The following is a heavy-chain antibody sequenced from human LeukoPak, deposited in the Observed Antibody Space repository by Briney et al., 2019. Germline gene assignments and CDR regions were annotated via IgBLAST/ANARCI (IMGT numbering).Heavy chain of an antibody. J-gene: IGHJ4*02. D-gene: IGHD5-24*01. CDR2: IIPIFGTA. CDR1: GGTFSSYA. V-gene: IGHV1-69*05. CDR3: AATAKRGDGLYFDY. Sequence: ASVKVSCKASGGTFSSYAISWVRQAPGQGLEWMGGIIPIFGTANYAQKFQGRVTITTDESTSTAYTELSSLRSEDTAVYYCAATAKRGDGLYFDYWGQGTLVTVSS.